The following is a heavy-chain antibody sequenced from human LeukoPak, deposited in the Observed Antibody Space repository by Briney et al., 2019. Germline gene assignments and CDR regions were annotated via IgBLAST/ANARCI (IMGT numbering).Heavy chain of an antibody. Sequence: PGGSLRLSCAASGFTFSSYAMSWVRQAPGKGLEWVPSFNGSGGRTYYADSVKGRFTISRDNSKNPLYLQMNSLRAEDTAVYYCAKLSDYYDSSGYYYRYFQHWGQGTLVTVSS. CDR1: GFTFSSYA. CDR3: AKLSDYYDSSGYYYRYFQH. CDR2: FNGSGGRT. D-gene: IGHD3-22*01. V-gene: IGHV3-23*01. J-gene: IGHJ1*01.